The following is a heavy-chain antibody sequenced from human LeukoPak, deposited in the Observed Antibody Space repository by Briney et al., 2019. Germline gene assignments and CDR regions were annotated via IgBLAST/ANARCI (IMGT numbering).Heavy chain of an antibody. Sequence: ASVKVSSKTSGYTFTSYYIHCVRQAPGQGLECMGIINPSSGATNYAQKFQGRVTMTRDTSTSTVYMELSSQRSEDTAVYYCARATNFYYYYGMDVWGQGTTVTVSS. CDR3: ARATNFYYYYGMDV. CDR1: GYTFTSYY. D-gene: IGHD1-26*01. J-gene: IGHJ6*02. V-gene: IGHV1-46*01. CDR2: INPSSGAT.